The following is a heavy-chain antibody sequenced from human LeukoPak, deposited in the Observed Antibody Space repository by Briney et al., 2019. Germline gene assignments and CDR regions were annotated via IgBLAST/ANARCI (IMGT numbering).Heavy chain of an antibody. CDR1: GYTFTSYY. J-gene: IGHJ4*02. V-gene: IGHV1-46*01. Sequence: ASVKVSCKASGYTFTSYYVHWVRQAPGQGLEWMGMINPGGGSTGYAQRFQGRVTMTRDTSTGTVFMELSSLRSDDTAVYYCARGGYTDGSSYFDYWGQGTLVTVSS. CDR2: INPGGGST. D-gene: IGHD5-18*01. CDR3: ARGGYTDGSSYFDY.